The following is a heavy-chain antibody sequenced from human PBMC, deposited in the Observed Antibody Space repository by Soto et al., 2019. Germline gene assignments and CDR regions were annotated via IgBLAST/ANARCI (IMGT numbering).Heavy chain of an antibody. Sequence: QVQLVESGGGVVQPGRSLRLSCAASGFTFSSYVMHWVRQPPGKGLERVALIWYDGSSKYYADAVKGRFTISRDNSKNTVYLQMNSLRAEDTALYYCARENYDINFDYWGQRTLVTVSS. CDR3: ARENYDINFDY. CDR1: GFTFSSYV. J-gene: IGHJ4*02. CDR2: IWYDGSSK. D-gene: IGHD3-9*01. V-gene: IGHV3-33*01.